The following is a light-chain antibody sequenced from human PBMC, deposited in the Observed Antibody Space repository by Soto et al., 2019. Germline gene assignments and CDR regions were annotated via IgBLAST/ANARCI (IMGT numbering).Light chain of an antibody. CDR3: SSYTSSSKV. V-gene: IGLV2-14*01. J-gene: IGLJ1*01. Sequence: QSVLTQPASVSGSPGQSITISCTGTSSDVGGYNYVSWYQQHPGKAPKLMIYDVSNRPSGVSNRFSGSKSGDTASLTISGLQAEDEADYYCSSYTSSSKVFGTGTKFTV. CDR1: SSDVGGYNY. CDR2: DVS.